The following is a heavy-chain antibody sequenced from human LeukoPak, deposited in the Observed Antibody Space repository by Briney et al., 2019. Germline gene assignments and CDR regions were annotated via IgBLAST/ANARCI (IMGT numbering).Heavy chain of an antibody. Sequence: SGPTLVNPTQTLTLTCTFSGFSLSTTAVAVGWIRQPPGKALEWLALIYWDDDKRYSPSLKSRLTVTKDTSKNQVVLTMTDMDPADTGTYYCAHRLYYFDYWGPGTLVTVSS. CDR3: AHRLYYFDY. CDR1: GFSLSTTAVA. CDR2: IYWDDDK. V-gene: IGHV2-5*02. J-gene: IGHJ4*02.